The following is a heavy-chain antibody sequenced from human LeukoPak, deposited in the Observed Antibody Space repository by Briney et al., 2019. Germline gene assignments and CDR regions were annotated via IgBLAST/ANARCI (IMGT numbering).Heavy chain of an antibody. CDR3: ARGVVVAVEIGNWFDP. CDR1: GGSISRYY. D-gene: IGHD2-15*01. Sequence: SETLSLTCTVSGGSISRYYWSWIRQPAGKGLEWIGRIHTSGSTNYNPSLKSRVTMSADTSKTQFSLKLSSVTAADTAVYYCARGVVVAVEIGNWFDPWGQGTLVTVSS. J-gene: IGHJ5*02. V-gene: IGHV4-4*07. CDR2: IHTSGST.